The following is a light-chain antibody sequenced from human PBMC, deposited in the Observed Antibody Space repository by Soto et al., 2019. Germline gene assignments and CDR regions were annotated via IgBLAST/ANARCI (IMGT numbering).Light chain of an antibody. CDR3: QVWHSDDHHYV. CDR1: KIGFKS. Sequence: SYELTQPPSVSVAPGQTATITCEVKKIGFKSVNWYQQEPGQAPVLVVYDDTARPSGVPARFSASSSGNTATLTISRVEAGDEADYYCQVWHSDDHHYVFGTGTKVTVL. CDR2: DDT. J-gene: IGLJ1*01. V-gene: IGLV3-21*02.